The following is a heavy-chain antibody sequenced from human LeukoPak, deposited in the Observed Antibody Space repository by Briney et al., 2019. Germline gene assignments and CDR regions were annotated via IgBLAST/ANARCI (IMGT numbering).Heavy chain of an antibody. CDR3: ARVRSGLHMDV. Sequence: GGSLRLSCAASGFIFSNYAMHWVRQAPGKGLEWVAVIWYDGSNKYYADSVKGRFTISRDNAKNSLYLQMNSLRAEDTALYYCARVRSGLHMDVWGQGTTVTVSS. D-gene: IGHD2-15*01. CDR1: GFIFSNYA. V-gene: IGHV3-33*01. J-gene: IGHJ6*02. CDR2: IWYDGSNK.